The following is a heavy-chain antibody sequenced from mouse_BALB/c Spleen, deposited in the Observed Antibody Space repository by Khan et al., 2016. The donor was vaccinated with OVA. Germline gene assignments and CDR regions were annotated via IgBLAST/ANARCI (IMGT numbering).Heavy chain of an antibody. V-gene: IGHV1-77*01. CDR1: GYIFIDYN. CDR3: AREWGSWFPY. J-gene: IGHJ3*01. Sequence: VQLQQSGTELARPGASVKLSCKASGYIFIDYNINWVKQRTGQGLEGNGEISPGSGNTYYNEKFKGTATLTADKSSSTAYMQLSSLTSEDSAVYFGAREWGSWFPYWGQGTLITVSA. CDR2: ISPGSGNT. D-gene: IGHD1-3*01.